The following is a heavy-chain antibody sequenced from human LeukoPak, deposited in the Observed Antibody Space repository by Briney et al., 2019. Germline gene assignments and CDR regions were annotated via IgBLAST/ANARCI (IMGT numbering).Heavy chain of an antibody. CDR1: GFTFGDYA. CDR2: IRSKAYGGTT. V-gene: IGHV3-49*03. J-gene: IGHJ4*02. D-gene: IGHD4-17*01. Sequence: PGGSLRLSCTASGFTFGDYAMSWFRQAPGKGLEWVGFIRSKAYGGTTEYAASVKGRFTISRDDSKSIAYLQMNSLKTEDTAVYYCTRDSSYGDYLHDYWGQGTLVTVSS. CDR3: TRDSSYGDYLHDY.